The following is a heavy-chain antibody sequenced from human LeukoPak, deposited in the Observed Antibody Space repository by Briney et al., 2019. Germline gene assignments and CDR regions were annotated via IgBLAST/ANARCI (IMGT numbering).Heavy chain of an antibody. J-gene: IGHJ5*02. CDR1: GFTFSSYS. Sequence: GGSLRLSCAASGFTFSSYSMNWVRQAPGKGLEWVSYISSSNSYIYYADSVKGRLTVSRDNAKNSVYLQMNSLRAEDTAVYYCARDSELLEWLPDSDLWGQGTLVTVSS. V-gene: IGHV3-21*05. CDR2: ISSSNSYI. D-gene: IGHD3-3*01. CDR3: ARDSELLEWLPDSDL.